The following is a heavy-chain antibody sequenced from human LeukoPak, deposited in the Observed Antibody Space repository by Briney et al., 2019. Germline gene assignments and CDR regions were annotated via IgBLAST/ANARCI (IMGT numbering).Heavy chain of an antibody. V-gene: IGHV4-4*07. CDR2: IYTSGST. Sequence: SETLSLTCTVSGGSISSYYWSWIRQPAGKGLEWIGRIYTSGSTNYNPSLKSRVTMSVDTSKNQFSLKLSSVTAADTAVYYCARDSGITIFGVVTNPYYFDYWGQGTLVTVSS. CDR3: ARDSGITIFGVVTNPYYFDY. J-gene: IGHJ4*02. CDR1: GGSISSYY. D-gene: IGHD3-3*01.